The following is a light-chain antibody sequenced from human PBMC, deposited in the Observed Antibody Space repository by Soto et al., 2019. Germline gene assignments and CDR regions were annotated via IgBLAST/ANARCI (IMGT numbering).Light chain of an antibody. CDR2: EVS. Sequence: QSALTHPASVSGSPGQSITISCPGTSSDVGAYKYVSWYQQHPGKAPKVMIYEVSNRPSGVSNRFSGSKSGNTASLTISGLQAEDEADYFCSSYSSSSTLFVSGTGTKVTVL. V-gene: IGLV2-14*01. CDR3: SSYSSSSTLFV. CDR1: SSDVGAYKY. J-gene: IGLJ1*01.